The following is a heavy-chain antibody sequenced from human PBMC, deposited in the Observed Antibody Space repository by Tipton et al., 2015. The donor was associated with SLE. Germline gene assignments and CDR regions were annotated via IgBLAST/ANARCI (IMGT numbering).Heavy chain of an antibody. CDR1: GFSFRAYA. V-gene: IGHV3-NL1*01. J-gene: IGHJ4*02. Sequence: SLRLSCAASGFSFRAYALAWVRQAPGKGLEWVSVNYVGGLNTYYADSVKGRFTISRDNSKHTLYLQMNSLRAEDSAVYYCARTLLTIFSGIDYGGQGTLVTVSS. CDR3: ARTLLTIFSGIDY. D-gene: IGHD3-9*01. CDR2: NYVGGLNT.